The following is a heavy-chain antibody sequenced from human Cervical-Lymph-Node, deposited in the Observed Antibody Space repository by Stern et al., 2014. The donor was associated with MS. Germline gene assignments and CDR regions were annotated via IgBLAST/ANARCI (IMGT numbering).Heavy chain of an antibody. CDR1: GFTVSSNY. V-gene: IGHV3-53*01. J-gene: IGHJ6*02. CDR3: ARTTYYDFWSGYGMDV. CDR2: IYSGGTT. Sequence: EVQLEESGGGLIQPGGSLRLSCAASGFTVSSNYMSWVRQAPVKGLEWVSVIYSGGTTYYADSVKGRFTISRDNSKNTLYLQMNSLRAEDTAVYYCARTTYYDFWSGYGMDVWGQGTTVTVSS. D-gene: IGHD3-3*01.